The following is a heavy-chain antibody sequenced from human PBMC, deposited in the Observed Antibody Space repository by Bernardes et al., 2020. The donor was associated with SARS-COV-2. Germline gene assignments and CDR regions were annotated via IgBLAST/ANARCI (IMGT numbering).Heavy chain of an antibody. CDR2: IYYTGST. CDR1: GDSIGGYY. V-gene: IGHV4-59*01. D-gene: IGHD1-7*01. Sequence: SETLSLSCSVSGDSIGGYYWSWIRQPPGKGLEWIGFIYYTGSTNYNASLKSRVTISVDTSKDLFSLKLSSLTAADTAVYYCARTGTTTLTDFGRFDSWGQGTLVTVSS. J-gene: IGHJ4*02. CDR3: ARTGTTTLTDFGRFDS.